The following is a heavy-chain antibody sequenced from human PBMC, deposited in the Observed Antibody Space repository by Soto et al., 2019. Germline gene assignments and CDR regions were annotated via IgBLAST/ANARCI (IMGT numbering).Heavy chain of an antibody. Sequence: GSLRLSCAASGFTFSNYAMHWVRQAPGKGLEWVAIISYDGSNKYYADSVKGRFTISRDNSKDTLYLQMNSLRTEDTAVYYCARANRDRYYDILTGYPGNYYYYVMDVWGQGTTVTVSS. CDR3: ARANRDRYYDILTGYPGNYYYYVMDV. CDR1: GFTFSNYA. V-gene: IGHV3-30-3*01. J-gene: IGHJ6*02. CDR2: ISYDGSNK. D-gene: IGHD3-9*01.